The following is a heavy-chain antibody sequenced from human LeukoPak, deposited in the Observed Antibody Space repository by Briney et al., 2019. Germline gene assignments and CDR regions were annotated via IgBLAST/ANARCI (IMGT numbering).Heavy chain of an antibody. V-gene: IGHV3-7*01. CDR2: IKQDGSEK. CDR1: GFTFSSYW. J-gene: IGHJ6*03. CDR3: ARDETYYDILTGSKYYYYYYMDV. Sequence: TGGSLRLSCAASGFTFSSYWMSWVRQAPGKGLEWVANIKQDGSEKYYVDSVKGRFTISRDNAKNSLYLQMNSLRAEDTAVYYCARDETYYDILTGSKYYYYYYMDVWGKGTTVTVSS. D-gene: IGHD3-9*01.